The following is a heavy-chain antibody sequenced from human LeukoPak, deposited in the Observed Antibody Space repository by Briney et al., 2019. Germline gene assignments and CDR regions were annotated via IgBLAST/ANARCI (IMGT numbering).Heavy chain of an antibody. CDR3: AKSRLSGINDAFDI. V-gene: IGHV3-23*01. Sequence: GGSLRLSCAASGLTFINFGMTWVRQAPGKGLEWVSAISGSAVITFYADSVKGRFTISRDNSKNTLYLQMNSLRAEDTALYYCAKSRLSGINDAFDIWGQRTMVTVSS. D-gene: IGHD3-3*01. CDR1: GLTFINFG. J-gene: IGHJ3*02. CDR2: ISGSAVIT.